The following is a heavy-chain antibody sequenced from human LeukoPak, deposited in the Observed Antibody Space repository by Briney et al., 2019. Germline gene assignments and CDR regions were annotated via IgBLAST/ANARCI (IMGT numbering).Heavy chain of an antibody. CDR3: ARVSDP. J-gene: IGHJ5*02. CDR2: ISSSSTTI. V-gene: IGHV3-48*04. Sequence: GGSLRLSCATSGFAFSTSTMNWVRQAPGKGLEWVSYISSSSTTIYYADSVKGRFTISRDNAKNSLYLQMNSLRAEDTAVYYCARVSDPWGQGTLVTVSS. CDR1: GFAFSTST.